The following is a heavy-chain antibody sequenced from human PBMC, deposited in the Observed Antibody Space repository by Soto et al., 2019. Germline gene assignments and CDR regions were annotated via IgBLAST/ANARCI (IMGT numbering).Heavy chain of an antibody. J-gene: IGHJ4*02. D-gene: IGHD2-15*01. CDR2: INHSGST. Sequence: SETLSLTCTVYGGSFSGYYWSWIRQPPGKGLEWIGEINHSGSTNYNPSLKSRVTISVDTSKNQFSLKLSSVTAADTAVYYCARYSLSRYYFDYWGQGTLVTVSS. CDR1: GGSFSGYY. V-gene: IGHV4-34*01. CDR3: ARYSLSRYYFDY.